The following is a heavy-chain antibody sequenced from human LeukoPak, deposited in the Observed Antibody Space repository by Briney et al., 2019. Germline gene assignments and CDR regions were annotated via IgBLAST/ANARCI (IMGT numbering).Heavy chain of an antibody. V-gene: IGHV4-34*01. CDR3: ARDLPYCSGGSCYSGYFEF. D-gene: IGHD2-15*01. CDR1: GGSFSGYY. CDR2: INHSGST. Sequence: PSETLSLTCAVYGGSFSGYYWSWIRQPPGKGLEWIGEINHSGSTNYNPSLKSRVTISVDTSKNQFSLKLNSVTAADTAVYYCARDLPYCSGGSCYSGYFEFWGQGTLVTVSS. J-gene: IGHJ4*02.